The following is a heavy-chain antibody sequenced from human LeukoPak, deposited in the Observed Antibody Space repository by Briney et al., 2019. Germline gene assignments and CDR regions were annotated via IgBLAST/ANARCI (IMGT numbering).Heavy chain of an antibody. CDR2: MNPNSGNT. Sequence: ASVKVSCKASGYTFTSYDINWVRQATGQGLEWMGWMNPNSGNTGYAQKSQGRVTMTRNTSISTAYMELSSLRSEDTAVYYCARVEEDCNSTSCSYYFDYWGQGTLVTVSS. J-gene: IGHJ4*02. V-gene: IGHV1-8*01. CDR3: ARVEEDCNSTSCSYYFDY. D-gene: IGHD2-2*01. CDR1: GYTFTSYD.